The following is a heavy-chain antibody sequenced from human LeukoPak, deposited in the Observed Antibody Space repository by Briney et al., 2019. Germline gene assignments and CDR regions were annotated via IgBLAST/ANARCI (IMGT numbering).Heavy chain of an antibody. D-gene: IGHD3-16*01. V-gene: IGHV1-69*06. Sequence: SVKVSCKASGGTFSSYAISWVRQAPGQGLEWMGRIIPIFGTANYAQKFQGRVTITADKSTSTAYMELSSLRSEDTAVYYCARVGITGDGVDYWGQATLVTVSS. CDR3: ARVGITGDGVDY. CDR1: GGTFSSYA. CDR2: IIPIFGTA. J-gene: IGHJ4*02.